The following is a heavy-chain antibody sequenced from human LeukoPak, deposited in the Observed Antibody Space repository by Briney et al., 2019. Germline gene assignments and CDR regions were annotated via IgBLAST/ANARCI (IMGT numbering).Heavy chain of an antibody. V-gene: IGHV3-15*01. CDR3: TTVSIELEYYYDSSGYSTDY. Sequence: GGSLRLSCAASGFTFSNAWMSWVRQAPGKGLEWVGRIKSKTDGGTTDYAAPVKGRFTISRDDSKNTLYLQMNSLKTEDTAVYYCTTVSIELEYYYDSSGYSTDYWGQGTLVTVSS. J-gene: IGHJ4*02. CDR2: IKSKTDGGTT. D-gene: IGHD3-22*01. CDR1: GFTFSNAW.